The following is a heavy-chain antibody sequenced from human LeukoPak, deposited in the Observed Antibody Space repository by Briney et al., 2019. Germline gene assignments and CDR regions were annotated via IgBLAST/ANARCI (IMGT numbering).Heavy chain of an antibody. CDR2: ISSSSSYI. J-gene: IGHJ5*02. D-gene: IGHD6-19*01. CDR1: GFTFSSYS. V-gene: IGHV3-21*01. CDR3: ARDRSGWFWFDP. Sequence: GGSLRLSCAASGFTFSSYSMNWVRQAPGKGLEWVSSISSSSSYIYYADSVKGRFTISRDNAKNTLYLQMNSLRAEDTAVYYCARDRSGWFWFDPWGQGTLVTVSS.